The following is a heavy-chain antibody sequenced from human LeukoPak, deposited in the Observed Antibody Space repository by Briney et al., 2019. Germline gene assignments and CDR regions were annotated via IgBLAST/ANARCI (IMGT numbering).Heavy chain of an antibody. J-gene: IGHJ6*02. CDR3: AREMGVVTAHGIDV. D-gene: IGHD4-23*01. V-gene: IGHV4-39*02. CDR2: IYYSGST. Sequence: SETLSLTCIVAGDSISSISSNNYHWGWIRQPPGKGLEWIGSIYYSGSTYYNPSLKSRVTISVDTSKNQFSLKLSSVTAADTALYYCAREMGVVTAHGIDVWGQGTTVTVSS. CDR1: GDSISSISSNNYH.